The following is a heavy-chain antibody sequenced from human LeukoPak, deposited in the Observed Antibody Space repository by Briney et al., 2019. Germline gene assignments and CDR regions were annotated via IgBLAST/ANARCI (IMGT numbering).Heavy chain of an antibody. CDR2: INPNSGGT. CDR1: GYTFTGQY. V-gene: IGHV1-2*02. Sequence: ASVKVSCKTSGYTFTGQYLHWVRQAPGQGLEWMGWINPNSGGTNYAQKFQGRVTMTRDTSISTAYMELSRLRSDDTAVFYCAREEVIAAAGPTLDYWGQGALVTVSS. CDR3: AREEVIAAAGPTLDY. D-gene: IGHD6-13*01. J-gene: IGHJ4*02.